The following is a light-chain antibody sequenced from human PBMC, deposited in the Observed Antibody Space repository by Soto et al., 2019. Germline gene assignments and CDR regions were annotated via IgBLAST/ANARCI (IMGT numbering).Light chain of an antibody. CDR2: KAS. CDR3: QQYNSYSPT. J-gene: IGKJ1*01. V-gene: IGKV1-5*03. Sequence: DIQMTQSPSTLSASVGDRVTITCRASQSISVWLAWYQQKAGKAPNLLIYKASRLESGVPSRFSGSGSETEFTLTISGLQPGDSATYYCQQYNSYSPTFGQGTRWKSN. CDR1: QSISVW.